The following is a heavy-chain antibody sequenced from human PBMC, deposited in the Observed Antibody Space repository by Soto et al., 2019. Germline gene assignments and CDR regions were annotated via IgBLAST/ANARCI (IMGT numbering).Heavy chain of an antibody. CDR1: GFSISDYW. CDR3: ARDRDLAVPAAVIHFDS. V-gene: IGHV3-7*01. CDR2: IKRDGSEK. D-gene: IGHD2-2*01. Sequence: GGSLRLSCAASGFSISDYWMSWVRQAPGKGLEWVANIKRDGSEKYYVDSVKGRFTISRDNAKNSLYLQMNSLRADDTAVYYCARDRDLAVPAAVIHFDSWGQGTLVTVSS. J-gene: IGHJ4*02.